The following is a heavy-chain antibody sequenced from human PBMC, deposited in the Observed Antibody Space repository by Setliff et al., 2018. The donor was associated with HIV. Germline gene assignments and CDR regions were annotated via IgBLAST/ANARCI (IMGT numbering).Heavy chain of an antibody. CDR2: INPSGGST. CDR3: ARVPILRYASPVDM. V-gene: IGHV1-46*01. D-gene: IGHD3-9*01. CDR1: GGTFSSYG. Sequence: GASVKVSCKSSGGTFSSYGVTWVRQAPGQGLEWMGEINPSGGSTSYSEKFRGRATMTRDTSRSTVYMELSSLRFDDTAVYYCARVPILRYASPVDMWGQGTLVTVSS. J-gene: IGHJ4*02.